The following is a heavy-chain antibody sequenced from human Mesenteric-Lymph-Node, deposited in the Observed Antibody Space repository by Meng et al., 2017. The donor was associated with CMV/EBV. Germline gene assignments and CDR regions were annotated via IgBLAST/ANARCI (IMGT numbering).Heavy chain of an antibody. CDR3: AKGLQLFDY. J-gene: IGHJ4*02. D-gene: IGHD2-2*01. V-gene: IGHV3-74*01. CDR1: GFTFSSYW. Sequence: GESLKISCAASGFTFSSYWMHWVRQAPGKGLVWVSRINSDGSSTSYADSVKGRFTISRDNSKNTLYLQMNSLRAEDTAVYYCAKGLQLFDYWGQGTLVTVSS. CDR2: INSDGSST.